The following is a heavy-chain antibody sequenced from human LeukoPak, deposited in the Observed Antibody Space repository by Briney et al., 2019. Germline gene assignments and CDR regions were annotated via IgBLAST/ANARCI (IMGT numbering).Heavy chain of an antibody. Sequence: TSETLSLTCTVSGGFINLYYWRWPRHPAGKAQEWIERYYTTGCTNYNPSLKSRVTMSLDTSKSQFSLKLTSVTAADTAMYYCARSTMVRPKDIWGKGTTVTISS. D-gene: IGHD3-10*01. CDR2: YYTTGCT. V-gene: IGHV4-4*07. CDR3: ARSTMVRPKDI. CDR1: GGFINLYY. J-gene: IGHJ6*04.